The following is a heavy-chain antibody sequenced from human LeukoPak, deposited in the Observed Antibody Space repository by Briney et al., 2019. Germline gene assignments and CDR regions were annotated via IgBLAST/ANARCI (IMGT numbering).Heavy chain of an antibody. CDR2: IIPIFDTT. D-gene: IGHD3-22*01. CDR1: GGTFSTYA. CDR3: ARSLGSSGYSFDY. Sequence: ASVKVSCKASGGTFSTYAISWVRQAPGQGLEWMGGIIPIFDTTNYAQNFQGRVTITADESTSTAYMELSSLRSEDTAVYFCARSLGSSGYSFDYWGQGTLVTVSS. V-gene: IGHV1-69*13. J-gene: IGHJ4*02.